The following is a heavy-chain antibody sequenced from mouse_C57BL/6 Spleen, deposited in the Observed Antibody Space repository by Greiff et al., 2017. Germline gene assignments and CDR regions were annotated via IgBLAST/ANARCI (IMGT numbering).Heavy chain of an antibody. V-gene: IGHV1-18*01. CDR3: ARSYYGSSYGYFDY. CDR2: INPNNGGT. CDR1: GYTFTDYN. J-gene: IGHJ2*01. D-gene: IGHD1-1*01. Sequence: VQLQQSGPELVKPGASVKIPCKASGYTFTDYNMDWVKQSHGKSLEWIGDINPNNGGTIYNQKFKGKATLTVDKSSSTAYMALRSLTSEDTAVYYCARSYYGSSYGYFDYWGQGTTLTVSS.